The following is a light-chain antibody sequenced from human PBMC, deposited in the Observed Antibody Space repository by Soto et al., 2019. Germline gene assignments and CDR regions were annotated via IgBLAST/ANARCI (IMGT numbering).Light chain of an antibody. Sequence: EIVMTQSPATLSLSPGERVTLSCRASQSVSSKLAWYQQKPGQAPRLLIYGASIRATDIPARFSGSGSGTEFNLTISRLQSEHFAIFYCQQYSHGPYPFGQGTKPQIK. V-gene: IGKV3-15*01. CDR1: QSVSSK. J-gene: IGKJ2*01. CDR2: GAS. CDR3: QQYSHGPYP.